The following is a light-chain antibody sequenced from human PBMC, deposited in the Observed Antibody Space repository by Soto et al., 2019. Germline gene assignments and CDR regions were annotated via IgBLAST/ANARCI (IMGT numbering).Light chain of an antibody. CDR2: GDN. CDR3: QSYDTSLSGGV. CDR1: SSNIGADSA. J-gene: IGLJ3*02. V-gene: IGLV1-40*01. Sequence: QSVLTQPPSVSGAPGQRVIISCTGSSSNIGADSAVHWYQQLPGKAPKLLIYGDNNRPSGVPDRFSGSKSGTSASLAITGLQAEDEADYYCQSYDTSLSGGVFGGGTKLTVL.